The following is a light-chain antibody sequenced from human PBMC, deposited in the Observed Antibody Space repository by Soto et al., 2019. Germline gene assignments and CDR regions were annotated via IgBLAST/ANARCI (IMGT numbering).Light chain of an antibody. CDR3: QQFIL. V-gene: IGKV1-13*02. Sequence: AIQLTQSPSSLSTSVGDRVTITCRASQGISSALAWYQQKPGKAPKLLIYDASSLESGAPSRFSGSGSGTDFTLTISSLQPEDFATYYCQQFILFGGGTKVDIK. CDR2: DAS. CDR1: QGISSA. J-gene: IGKJ4*01.